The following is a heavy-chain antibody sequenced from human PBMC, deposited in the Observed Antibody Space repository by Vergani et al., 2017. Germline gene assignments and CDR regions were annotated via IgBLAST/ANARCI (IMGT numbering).Heavy chain of an antibody. D-gene: IGHD4-17*01. CDR1: GFTFGDYA. Sequence: EVQLVESGGGLVQPGRSLRLTCTASGFTFGDYAMSWVRQAPGKGLEWVGFIRSKAYGGTTEYAASVKGRFTISRDDSKSIAYLQMNSLKTEDTAVYYCAREVTTVLTDPWYWFDPWGQGTLVTVSS. CDR3: AREVTTVLTDPWYWFDP. J-gene: IGHJ5*02. V-gene: IGHV3-49*04. CDR2: IRSKAYGGTT.